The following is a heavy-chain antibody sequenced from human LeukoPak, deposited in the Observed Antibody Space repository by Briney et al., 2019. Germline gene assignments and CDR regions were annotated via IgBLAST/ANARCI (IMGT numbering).Heavy chain of an antibody. CDR2: ISVYNGNT. D-gene: IGHD6-19*01. Sequence: ASVKVSCKASGYTFTSYGISWVRQAPGQGLEWMGWISVYNGNTNYAQKLQGRVTMTTDTSTSTAYMELRSLRSDDTAVYYCARSALIAVAGKDDYWGQGTLVTVSS. CDR1: GYTFTSYG. CDR3: ARSALIAVAGKDDY. J-gene: IGHJ4*02. V-gene: IGHV1-18*04.